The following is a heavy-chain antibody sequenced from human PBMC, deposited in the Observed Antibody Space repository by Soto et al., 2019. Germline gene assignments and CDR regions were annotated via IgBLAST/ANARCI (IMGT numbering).Heavy chain of an antibody. Sequence: SETLSLTCAVYGGSFSGYYWSWIRQPPGKGLEWIGEINHSGSTNYNPSLKSRVTISVDTSKNQFSLKLSSVTAADTAVYYCARGGPTQSITIFGVGLVENDYWGQGTLVTVSS. CDR3: ARGGPTQSITIFGVGLVENDY. D-gene: IGHD3-3*01. CDR2: INHSGST. V-gene: IGHV4-34*01. CDR1: GGSFSGYY. J-gene: IGHJ4*02.